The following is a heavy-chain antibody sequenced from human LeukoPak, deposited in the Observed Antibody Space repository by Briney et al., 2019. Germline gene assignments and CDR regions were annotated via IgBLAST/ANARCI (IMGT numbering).Heavy chain of an antibody. CDR1: GYTFTSYG. J-gene: IGHJ4*02. CDR2: ISAYNGNT. V-gene: IGHV1-18*01. D-gene: IGHD3-22*01. CDR3: AREAYYYDSSGSDY. Sequence: GASVKVSCKASGYTFTSYGISWVRQAPGQGLEWMGWISAYNGNTNYAQKLQGRVTMTTDTSTSTAYMELRSLRSDDTAVYYCAREAYYYDSSGSDYWGQGTLVTVSS.